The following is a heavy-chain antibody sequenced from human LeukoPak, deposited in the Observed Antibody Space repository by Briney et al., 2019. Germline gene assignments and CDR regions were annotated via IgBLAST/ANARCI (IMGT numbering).Heavy chain of an antibody. D-gene: IGHD5-24*01. Sequence: PSETLSLTCTVSGGSISSGSYYWSWIRQPAGKGLEWIGRIYTSGSTNYNPSLKSRVTISVDTSKNQFSLKQSSVTAADTAVYYCARERDGYNWAYDAFDIWGQGTMVTVSS. CDR3: ARERDGYNWAYDAFDI. CDR1: GGSISSGSYY. CDR2: IYTSGST. V-gene: IGHV4-61*02. J-gene: IGHJ3*02.